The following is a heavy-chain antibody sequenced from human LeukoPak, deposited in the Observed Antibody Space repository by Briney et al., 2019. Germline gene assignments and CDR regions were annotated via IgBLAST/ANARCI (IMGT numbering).Heavy chain of an antibody. V-gene: IGHV1-46*04. J-gene: IGHJ6*02. CDR3: ARGPDYYGMDV. CDR2: INPSGGGT. Sequence: ASVKVSCKASGYTFTSYDINWVRQAPGQGLEWMGIINPSGGGTSYAQKLQGRVTMTRDTSTSTAYMELSSLRSEDTAVYYCARGPDYYGMDVWGQGTTVTVSS. CDR1: GYTFTSYD.